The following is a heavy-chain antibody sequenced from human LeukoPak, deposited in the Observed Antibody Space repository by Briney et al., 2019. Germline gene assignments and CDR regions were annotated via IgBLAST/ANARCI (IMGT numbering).Heavy chain of an antibody. J-gene: IGHJ6*04. Sequence: GGSLRLSCAASGFTFSSYAMSWVRQAPGKGLEWVSAISGSGGSTYYADSVEGRFTISRDNSKNTLYLQINSLRAEDTAVYYCAKDGATGTWVYYYYGMDVWGKGTTVTVSS. V-gene: IGHV3-23*01. CDR1: GFTFSSYA. CDR2: ISGSGGST. D-gene: IGHD1-1*01. CDR3: AKDGATGTWVYYYYGMDV.